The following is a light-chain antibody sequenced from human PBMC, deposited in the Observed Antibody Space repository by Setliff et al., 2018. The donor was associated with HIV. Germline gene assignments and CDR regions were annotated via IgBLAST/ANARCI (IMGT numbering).Light chain of an antibody. CDR1: SSDVGNYNR. CDR2: EVS. J-gene: IGLJ1*01. CDR3: SSYTSIITFV. Sequence: QSVLTQPPSVSGSPGQSVTISCTGTSSDVGNYNRVSWYQQPPGAAPKPIIYEVSNRPSGVPDRFSGSKSGNTASLTISGLQAEDEALYFCSSYTSIITFVFGTGTKVTVL. V-gene: IGLV2-18*02.